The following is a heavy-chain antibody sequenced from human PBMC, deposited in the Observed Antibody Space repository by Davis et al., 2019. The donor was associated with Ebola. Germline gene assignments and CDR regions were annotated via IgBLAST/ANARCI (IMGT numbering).Heavy chain of an antibody. CDR2: VHGGNGNT. J-gene: IGHJ4*02. Sequence: ASVKVSCKASGYTFTSYATHWVRQAPGQWLEWMGWVHGGNGNTKYSQRFQGRVTITTDTSASTVYLDLTSLRSEDTAVFYCARASFGYNSGWYADYWGPGSLVTVSS. V-gene: IGHV1-3*01. CDR1: GYTFTSYA. CDR3: ARASFGYNSGWYADY. D-gene: IGHD6-19*01.